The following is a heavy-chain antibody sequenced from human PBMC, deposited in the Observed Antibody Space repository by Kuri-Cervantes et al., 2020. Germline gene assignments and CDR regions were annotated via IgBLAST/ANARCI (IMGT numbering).Heavy chain of an antibody. CDR2: INPNSGGT. CDR1: GYTFTGHY. CDR3: ARVGDYDSSGDGAFDV. V-gene: IGHV1-2*06. Sequence: ASVKVSCKASGYTFTGHYIHWVRQAPGQGVEWMGRINPNSGGTQYAQKFQGRVTMTRDTSVGTAYMELSSLRSDDTAVYYCARVGDYDSSGDGAFDVWGQGTMVTVSS. D-gene: IGHD3-22*01. J-gene: IGHJ3*01.